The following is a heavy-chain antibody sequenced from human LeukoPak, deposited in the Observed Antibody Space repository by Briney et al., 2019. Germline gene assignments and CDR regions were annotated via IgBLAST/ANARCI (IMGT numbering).Heavy chain of an antibody. Sequence: SETLSLTCSVSGDSTIYNYWSWIRQPAGKGLEWIGRIFSDGKINYSPSLESRVTMSVDNAKNQFSLRLSSVTAADTVVYYCARGPGVFGRIWYMDVWGQGTTVSVSS. D-gene: IGHD3-3*01. V-gene: IGHV4-4*07. J-gene: IGHJ6*03. CDR1: GDSTIYNY. CDR3: ARGPGVFGRIWYMDV. CDR2: IFSDGKI.